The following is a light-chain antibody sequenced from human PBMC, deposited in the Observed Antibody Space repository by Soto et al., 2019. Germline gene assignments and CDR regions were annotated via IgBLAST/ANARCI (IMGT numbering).Light chain of an antibody. CDR1: QSVGSDY. CDR2: GAS. J-gene: IGKJ1*01. Sequence: IVLTQSPCTLSLSPGERATLSCRASQSVGSDYLAWYQQKPGQAPRLLIYGASSRATGIPDRFSGSGSGTDFTLTISRLEPEDFAVYYCQQYGSSGTFGQGTKVDI. CDR3: QQYGSSGT. V-gene: IGKV3-20*01.